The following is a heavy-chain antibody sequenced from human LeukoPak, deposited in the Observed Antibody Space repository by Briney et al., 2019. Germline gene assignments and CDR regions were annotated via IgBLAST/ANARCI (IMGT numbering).Heavy chain of an antibody. CDR1: GFAFSSYG. CDR2: ISYDGSNK. V-gene: IGHV3-30-3*01. Sequence: GRSLRPSCSAFGFAFSSYGMDWGRPAPGKGLEGVAGISYDGSNKYYADSVKGRFTISRDNSKNTLYLQMNSLRAEDTAVYYCARAPGVWVPVDYWGQGTLVTVSS. J-gene: IGHJ4*02. CDR3: ARAPGVWVPVDY. D-gene: IGHD3-16*01.